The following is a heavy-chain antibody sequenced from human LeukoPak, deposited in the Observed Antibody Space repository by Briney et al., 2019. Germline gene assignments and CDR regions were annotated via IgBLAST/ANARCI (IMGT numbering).Heavy chain of an antibody. J-gene: IGHJ5*02. CDR3: ARAILGMIIRAFDP. CDR2: MNPNSGST. D-gene: IGHD3-3*01. CDR1: GYTFTNFD. Sequence: AASVKVSCKASGYTFTNFDINWVRQASGQGLEWVGWMNPNSGSTGYAQKFKGRVTMTRNTSIGTAYMELSSLRSDDTAVYYCARAILGMIIRAFDPWGQGTLVTVSS. V-gene: IGHV1-8*01.